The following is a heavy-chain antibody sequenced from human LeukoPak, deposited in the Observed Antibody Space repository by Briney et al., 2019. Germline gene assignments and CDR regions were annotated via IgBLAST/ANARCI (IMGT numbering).Heavy chain of an antibody. J-gene: IGHJ6*03. D-gene: IGHD5-12*01. CDR3: ARAVATTYYYYYYMDV. V-gene: IGHV1-18*04. CDR1: GYTFTGYY. Sequence: GASVKVSCKASGYTFTGYYMHWVRQAPGQGLEWMGWISAYNGNTNYAQKLQGRVTMTTDTSTSTAYMELRSLRSDDTAVYYCARAVATTYYYYYYMDVWGKGTTVTVSS. CDR2: ISAYNGNT.